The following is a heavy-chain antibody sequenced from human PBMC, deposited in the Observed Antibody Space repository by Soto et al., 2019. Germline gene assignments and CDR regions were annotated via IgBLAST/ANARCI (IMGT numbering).Heavy chain of an antibody. Sequence: GRTLRLSCAASGFTFSDYYMSWLRQAPGKGLEWLSYSSGSGGTIYYADSVKGRFTISRDNAKNSLYLQMNSLRAEDTAVYYCARSTPSGSYPPYYFDYWGQGT. CDR1: GFTFSDYY. V-gene: IGHV3-11*01. CDR3: ARSTPSGSYPPYYFDY. D-gene: IGHD1-26*01. J-gene: IGHJ4*02. CDR2: SSGSGGTI.